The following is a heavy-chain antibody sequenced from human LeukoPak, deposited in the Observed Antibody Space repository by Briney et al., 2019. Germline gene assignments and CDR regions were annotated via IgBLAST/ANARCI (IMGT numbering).Heavy chain of an antibody. V-gene: IGHV1-69*06. CDR2: IIPSFPTA. J-gene: IGHJ5*02. CDR3: ARDNSVGDIAWWFDP. D-gene: IGHD3-10*01. Sequence: GASVKVSCKASGGTFSNYAISWVRQAPGQGLEWMGGIIPSFPTAEYAQKFQDRVTITADKSTSTAYMELSSLRSEDTAVYYCARDNSVGDIAWWFDPWGQGTLVTVSS. CDR1: GGTFSNYA.